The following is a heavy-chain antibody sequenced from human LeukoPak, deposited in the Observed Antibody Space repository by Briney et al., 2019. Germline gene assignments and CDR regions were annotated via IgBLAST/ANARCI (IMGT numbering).Heavy chain of an antibody. Sequence: ASVKVSCKASGGTFSSYAISWVRQAPGQGLEWMGIINPSGGSTSYAQKFQGRVTMTRDTSTSTVYMELSSLRSEDTAVYYCARVNWNDAPPLESAEYYFDYWGQGTLVTVSS. CDR1: GGTFSSYA. CDR3: ARVNWNDAPPLESAEYYFDY. J-gene: IGHJ4*02. CDR2: INPSGGST. V-gene: IGHV1-46*01. D-gene: IGHD1-1*01.